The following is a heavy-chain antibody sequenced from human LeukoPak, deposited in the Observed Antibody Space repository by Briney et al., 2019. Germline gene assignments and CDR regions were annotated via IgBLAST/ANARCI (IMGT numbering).Heavy chain of an antibody. D-gene: IGHD3-3*01. J-gene: IGHJ5*02. Sequence: SPSETLSLTCTVSGGSISSYYWSWIRQPAGKGLEWIGRIYTSGSTNYNPSLKSRVTMSVDTSKNQFSLELSSVTAADTAVYYCARDGDFWSGSGEGVPVRFDPWGQGTLVTVSS. CDR1: GGSISSYY. CDR3: ARDGDFWSGSGEGVPVRFDP. CDR2: IYTSGST. V-gene: IGHV4-4*07.